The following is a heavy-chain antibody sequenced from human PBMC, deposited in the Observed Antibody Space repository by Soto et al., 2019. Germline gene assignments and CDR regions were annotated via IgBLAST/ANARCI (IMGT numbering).Heavy chain of an antibody. CDR3: AHPRGYGVFHADDI. V-gene: IGHV3-23*01. D-gene: IGHD4-17*01. J-gene: IGHJ3*02. CDR2: ISSSGDSA. Sequence: PVGFLRLSCGASGFIFRTYAMNWVRQAPGKGLEWVSAISSSGDSAYYAESVRGRFTISRDNSINTLYLQMRSLRPEDTAVSYPAHPRGYGVFHADDIWGHGTMVTDSS. CDR1: GFIFRTYA.